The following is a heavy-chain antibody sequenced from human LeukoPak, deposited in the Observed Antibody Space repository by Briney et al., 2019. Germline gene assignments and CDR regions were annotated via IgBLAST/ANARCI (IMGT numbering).Heavy chain of an antibody. CDR2: INPNSGDT. Sequence: GASVKVSCKASTFTDYFIHWVRQAPGQGLEWMGWINPNSGDTNYAQKFQGRVTTTWYTATNTAHMELSRLRSDDTAVYYCAREAGDMCTICLNFWGQGTLVTVSS. CDR3: AREAGDMCTICLNF. J-gene: IGHJ4*02. D-gene: IGHD2-2*01. CDR1: TFTDYF. V-gene: IGHV1-2*02.